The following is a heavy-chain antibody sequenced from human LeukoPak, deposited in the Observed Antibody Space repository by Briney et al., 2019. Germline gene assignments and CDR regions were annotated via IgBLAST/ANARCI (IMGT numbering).Heavy chain of an antibody. V-gene: IGHV4-59*02. J-gene: IGHJ3*02. CDR3: AKSNGYGLVDI. Sequence: PSETLSLTCTLSGGSVSDYYWSWLRQSPGKGLEWLGYIYHTGSTSYSPSLKSRVTISADTSQNQFSLKLNSVTAADTAVYYCAKSNGYGLVDIWGQGTMVTVSS. D-gene: IGHD3-10*01. CDR1: GGSVSDYY. CDR2: IYHTGST.